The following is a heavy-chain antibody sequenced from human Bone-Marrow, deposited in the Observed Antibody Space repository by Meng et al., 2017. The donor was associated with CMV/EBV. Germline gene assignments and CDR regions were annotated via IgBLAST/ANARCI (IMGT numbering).Heavy chain of an antibody. CDR2: ISGSYT. Sequence: GESLKISCAASGFTFSSYAMTWVRQAPGKGLQWVSTISGSYTHYADSVKGRFTISRDNSKNTLYLQMHSLRIEDTAVYSCAKSYDFWSGYNVAWGQGTLVTFYS. J-gene: IGHJ4*02. CDR1: GFTFSSYA. D-gene: IGHD3-3*01. V-gene: IGHV3-23*01. CDR3: AKSYDFWSGYNVA.